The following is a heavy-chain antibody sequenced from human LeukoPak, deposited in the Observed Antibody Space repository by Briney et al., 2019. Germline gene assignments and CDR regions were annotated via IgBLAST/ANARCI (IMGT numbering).Heavy chain of an antibody. J-gene: IGHJ3*02. CDR3: ARPSGRFNAFDI. CDR1: GGSISSGGYS. CDR2: IYHSGSA. Sequence: PSQTLSLTCAVSGGSISSGGYSWSWIRQPPGKGLEWIGYIYHSGSAYYNPSLKSRVTISVDRSKNQFFLKLSSVTAADTAVYYCARPSGRFNAFDIWGQGTMVTVSS. D-gene: IGHD3-10*01. V-gene: IGHV4-30-2*01.